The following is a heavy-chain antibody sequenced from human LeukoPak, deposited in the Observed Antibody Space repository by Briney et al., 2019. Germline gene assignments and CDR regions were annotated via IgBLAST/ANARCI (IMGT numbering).Heavy chain of an antibody. V-gene: IGHV3-23*01. CDR1: GFTFSTYS. J-gene: IGHJ4*02. CDR2: IFNSGDKT. CDR3: AKDVVPDSGWDLDY. D-gene: IGHD6-19*01. Sequence: TGGSLRLSCAASGFTFSTYSMTWVRQAPGKGLEWVSGIFNSGDKTFYADSVKGRFTTSRDNSKSTLYLQMNSLRAEDTAVYYCAKDVVPDSGWDLDYWGQGTLVTVSS.